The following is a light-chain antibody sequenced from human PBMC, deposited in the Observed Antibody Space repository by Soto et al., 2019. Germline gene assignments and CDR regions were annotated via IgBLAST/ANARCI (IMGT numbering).Light chain of an antibody. CDR2: DAS. CDR3: QQYNSYSPWT. V-gene: IGKV1-5*01. J-gene: IGKJ1*01. Sequence: DIQITQSPSTLSASVGDRVTTTCRASQSISSWLAWYQQKPGKAPKLLIYDASSLESGVPSRFSGSGSGTEFTLTISSLQPDDFATYYCQQYNSYSPWTLGQGTKVDIK. CDR1: QSISSW.